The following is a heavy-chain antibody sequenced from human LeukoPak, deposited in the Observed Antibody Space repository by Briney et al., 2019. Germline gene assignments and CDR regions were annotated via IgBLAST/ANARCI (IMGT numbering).Heavy chain of an antibody. V-gene: IGHV1-8*01. Sequence: ASVKVSCKASGYTFHSYDINWVRQATGQGLEWMGWMNPGTGNTGYAPRFLGRVTMTRDTSISTAYLQLSSLTSADTAVYYCARGRLGEYIAEYIDYWGQGTLVTVSS. CDR3: ARGRLGEYIAEYIDY. D-gene: IGHD4-17*01. CDR1: GYTFHSYD. J-gene: IGHJ4*02. CDR2: MNPGTGNT.